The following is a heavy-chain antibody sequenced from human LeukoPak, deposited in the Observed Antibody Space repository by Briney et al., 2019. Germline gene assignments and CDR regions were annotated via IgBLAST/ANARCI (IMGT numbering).Heavy chain of an antibody. V-gene: IGHV3-53*05. CDR1: GVTASINY. CDR2: IYTAVGTCCADGTT. CDR3: ASSFDRDSSGYDRPPGY. D-gene: IGHD3-22*01. Sequence: GGSLRLSCSASGVTASINYMGWVRQAPGEGLEWVSVIYTAVGTCCADGTTFFAEDVKGRFTISRDNSKSTMYLQMNSLRGDDTAVYYCASSFDRDSSGYDRPPGYWGQGTLVTVSS. J-gene: IGHJ4*02.